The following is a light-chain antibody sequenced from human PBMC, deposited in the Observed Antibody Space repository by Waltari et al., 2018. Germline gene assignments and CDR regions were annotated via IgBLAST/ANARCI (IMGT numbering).Light chain of an antibody. CDR1: QSVGKY. J-gene: IGKJ1*01. CDR3: QKYDSLPAT. Sequence: EVVLTQSPGTLSLSPGERATLSCRASQSVGKYLAWYQQKHGQAPRLLIYHASTRAPGIPDRFSGSGSGTDCSLTISRLEPEDFAVYYCQKYDSLPATFGQGTKVEIK. V-gene: IGKV3-20*01. CDR2: HAS.